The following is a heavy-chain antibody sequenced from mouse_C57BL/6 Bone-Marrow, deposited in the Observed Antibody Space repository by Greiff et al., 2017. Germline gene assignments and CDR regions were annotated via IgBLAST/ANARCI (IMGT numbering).Heavy chain of an antibody. CDR2: IDPSDSYT. CDR3: ARERGYCGLFDY. Sequence: QVQLQQPGAELVMPGASVKLSCKASGYTFTTSWMHWVKQRPGQGLEWIGEIDPSDSYTNYNQKFKGKSTLTVDKSSSTAYMQLSSLTSEDSAVYYCARERGYCGLFDYWGQGTTLTVSS. V-gene: IGHV1-69*01. CDR1: GYTFTTSW. J-gene: IGHJ2*01.